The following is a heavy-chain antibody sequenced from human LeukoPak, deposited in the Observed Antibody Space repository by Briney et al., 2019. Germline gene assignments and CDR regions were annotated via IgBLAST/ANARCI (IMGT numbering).Heavy chain of an antibody. Sequence: PGGSLRLSCAASGFTVSSNYMSWVRQAPGKGLEWVSVIYSGGSTYYADSVKGRFTISRDNSKNTLYLQMNSLRAEDTAVYYCARPRLGSSGRYGDAFDIWGQGTMVTVSS. D-gene: IGHD6-19*01. J-gene: IGHJ3*02. CDR3: ARPRLGSSGRYGDAFDI. CDR2: IYSGGST. V-gene: IGHV3-53*01. CDR1: GFTVSSNY.